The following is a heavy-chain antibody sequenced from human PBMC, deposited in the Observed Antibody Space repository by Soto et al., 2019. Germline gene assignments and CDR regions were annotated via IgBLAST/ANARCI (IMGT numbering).Heavy chain of an antibody. D-gene: IGHD6-19*01. V-gene: IGHV3-21*01. Sequence: GGSLRLSCAASGFTFSSYSMNWVRQAPGKGLEWVSSISSSSSYIYYADSVKGRFTISRDNAKNSLYLQMNSLRAEDTAVYYCARVPPTVAGGDYWGQGTLVTVSS. CDR1: GFTFSSYS. CDR2: ISSSSSYI. J-gene: IGHJ4*02. CDR3: ARVPPTVAGGDY.